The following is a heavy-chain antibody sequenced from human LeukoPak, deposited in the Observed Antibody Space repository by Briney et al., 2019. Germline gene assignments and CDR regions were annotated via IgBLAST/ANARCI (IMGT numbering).Heavy chain of an antibody. CDR3: TTGSYHESSGYRFDY. V-gene: IGHV3-49*04. CDR1: GLTFGDNA. CDR2: IRNKGNGGTT. D-gene: IGHD3-22*01. Sequence: GRSLRLSCTTSGLTFGDNAMSWVRQAPGKGLEWVGFIRNKGNGGTTECAASVKGRFTISRDDSESITYLQMNSLRTEDTAVYYCTTGSYHESSGYRFDYWGQGTLVTVSS. J-gene: IGHJ4*02.